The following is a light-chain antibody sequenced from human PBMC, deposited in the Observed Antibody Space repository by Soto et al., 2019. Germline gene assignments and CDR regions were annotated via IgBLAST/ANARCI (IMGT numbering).Light chain of an antibody. J-gene: IGKJ4*01. V-gene: IGKV3-11*01. Sequence: EIVMTQSPAPLSVSPWERATLSCRASQSVRSNLARYQHKPGQAPRLLIYDASNRATGIPARFSGSGSGTDFTLTISSLEPEDFAVYYCQQRSNPLTFGGGTKVDIK. CDR3: QQRSNPLT. CDR1: QSVRSN. CDR2: DAS.